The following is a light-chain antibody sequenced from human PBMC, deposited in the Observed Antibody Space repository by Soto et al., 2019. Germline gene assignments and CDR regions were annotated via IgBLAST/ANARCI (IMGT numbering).Light chain of an antibody. Sequence: QSVLTQPPSASGTPGQRVTISCSGGSSNIGNNIVNWYQQFPGMAPKLLMYSDNQRPSGVPDRFSGSKSGTSASLAISGLQSEDEAHYYCASWDDSLNGVQFGGGTKLTV. V-gene: IGLV1-44*01. CDR1: SSNIGNNI. CDR3: ASWDDSLNGVQ. CDR2: SDN. J-gene: IGLJ2*01.